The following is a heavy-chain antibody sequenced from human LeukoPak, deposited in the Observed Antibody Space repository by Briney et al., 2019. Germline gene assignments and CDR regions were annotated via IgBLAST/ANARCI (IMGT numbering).Heavy chain of an antibody. CDR3: ARYSGTYAHDY. Sequence: NPSETLSLTCTVSGGSFASFYWSWIRQPAGKGLEWIGRFFSSGNTNYNPSFKRRASISVDKSKNQFSLKLTSVTAADTAVYYCARYSGTYAHDYWGQGTLVSVSS. V-gene: IGHV4-4*07. J-gene: IGHJ4*02. D-gene: IGHD3-10*01. CDR1: GGSFASFY. CDR2: FFSSGNT.